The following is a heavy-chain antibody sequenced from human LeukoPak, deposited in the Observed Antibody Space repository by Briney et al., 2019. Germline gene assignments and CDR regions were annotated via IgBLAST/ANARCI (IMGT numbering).Heavy chain of an antibody. D-gene: IGHD6-19*01. CDR1: GFTVSSNY. V-gene: IGHV3-53*01. Sequence: GGSLRLSCAASGFTVSSNYMSWVRQAPGKGLKWVSVIYSGGSTYYADSVKGRFTISRDNSKNTLYLQMNSLRAEDTAVYYCAKDDVPIAVTGKFDYWGQGTLVTVSS. CDR2: IYSGGST. CDR3: AKDDVPIAVTGKFDY. J-gene: IGHJ4*02.